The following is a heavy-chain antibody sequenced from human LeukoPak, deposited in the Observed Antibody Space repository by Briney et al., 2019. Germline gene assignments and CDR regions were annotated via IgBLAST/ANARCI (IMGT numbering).Heavy chain of an antibody. V-gene: IGHV4-39*07. D-gene: IGHD3-22*01. J-gene: IGHJ3*02. CDR3: ARVGGITMIVVLITDAFDI. CDR1: GGFISSSSYY. CDR2: IYYSGST. Sequence: SETLSLTCTVSGGFISSSSYYWGWIRQPPGKGLEWIGSIYYSGSTYYNPSLKSRVTISVDTSKNQFSLKLRSVTAADTAVYYCARVGGITMIVVLITDAFDIWGQGTMVTVSS.